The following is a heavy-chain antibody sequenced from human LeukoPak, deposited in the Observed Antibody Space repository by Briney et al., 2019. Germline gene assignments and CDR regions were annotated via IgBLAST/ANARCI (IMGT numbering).Heavy chain of an antibody. Sequence: GGSLRLSCAASGFTFSSYEMSWVRQAPGKGLEWVSYISNSGTIIYYAASVKGRFTISRDNAKNSLYLQMSSLRAEDTAVYYCAREAVGDAFDIWGQGTMVTVSS. D-gene: IGHD1-26*01. V-gene: IGHV3-48*03. CDR1: GFTFSSYE. J-gene: IGHJ3*02. CDR2: ISNSGTII. CDR3: AREAVGDAFDI.